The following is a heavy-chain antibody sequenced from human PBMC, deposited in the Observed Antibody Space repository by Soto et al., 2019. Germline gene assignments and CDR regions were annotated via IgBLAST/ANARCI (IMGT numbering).Heavy chain of an antibody. J-gene: IGHJ4*02. D-gene: IGHD2-15*01. CDR2: VNHAGGT. V-gene: IGHV4-34*01. CDR1: GGSFNDFY. Sequence: QMHIQQWGAGLLKPSETLSLTCAVSGGSFNDFYWNWVRQPPGEGLEWIGEVNHAGGTDYNHSLKRRVIISEDRSKNQLSLRLKSVTVADTATYYCARRGRYGGRSYTGWGQGTLVTVSS. CDR3: ARRGRYGGRSYTG.